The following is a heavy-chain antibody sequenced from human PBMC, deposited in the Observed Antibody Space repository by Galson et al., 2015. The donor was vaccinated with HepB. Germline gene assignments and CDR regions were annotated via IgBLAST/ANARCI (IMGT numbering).Heavy chain of an antibody. D-gene: IGHD3-22*01. CDR1: GGSINSYY. Sequence: SETLSLTCPVSGGSINSYYWSWIRQPPGKGLEWFGYIYYSGSPNYNPSLTRRVTISVDTPKNQLSLKLSSVTAADTAVYYCARTYDSFGYNDNWFDPWGQGTLVTVSS. CDR3: ARTYDSFGYNDNWFDP. CDR2: IYYSGSP. V-gene: IGHV4-59*08. J-gene: IGHJ5*02.